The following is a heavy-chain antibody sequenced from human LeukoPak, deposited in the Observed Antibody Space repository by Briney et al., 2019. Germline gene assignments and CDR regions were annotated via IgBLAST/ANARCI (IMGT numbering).Heavy chain of an antibody. CDR1: GFTFSSYG. J-gene: IGHJ4*02. CDR3: ARGRWLQALYYSDY. D-gene: IGHD5-24*01. Sequence: GGSLRLSCAASGFTFSSYGMHWVRQAPGKGLESVASIKQDGSEKYYVDSVKGRFTISRDNAKNSLHLQMNSLRAEDTAVYYCARGRWLQALYYSDYWGQGTLVTVSS. V-gene: IGHV3-7*04. CDR2: IKQDGSEK.